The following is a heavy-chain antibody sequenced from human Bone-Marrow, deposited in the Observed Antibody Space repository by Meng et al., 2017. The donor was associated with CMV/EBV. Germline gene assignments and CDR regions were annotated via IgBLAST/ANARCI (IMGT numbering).Heavy chain of an antibody. CDR3: ARLGEGPAALHYYYGMDV. J-gene: IGHJ6*02. CDR2: IYYSGST. D-gene: IGHD2-2*01. Sequence: SETLSLTCTVSGGSIRSSSYYWGWIRQPPGKGLEWIGSIYYSGSTYYNPSLKSRVTISVDTSKNQFSLKLSSVTAADTAVYYCARLGEGPAALHYYYGMDVWGQGTTVTVSS. V-gene: IGHV4-39*01. CDR1: GGSIRSSSYY.